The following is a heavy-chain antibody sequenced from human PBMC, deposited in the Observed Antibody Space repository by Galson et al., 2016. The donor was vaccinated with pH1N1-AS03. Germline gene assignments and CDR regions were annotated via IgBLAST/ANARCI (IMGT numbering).Heavy chain of an antibody. CDR3: ARDGPPQGISVAGSFDF. Sequence: SLRLSCAASGFPLSGYSMNWVRQAPGKGLEWVSFISTSSSSIYYADSVKGRFTISRDNAQNLQYLQMNSLRDEDTAVYYCARDGPPQGISVAGSFDFWGQGTLVTVSS. J-gene: IGHJ4*02. CDR2: ISTSSSSI. CDR1: GFPLSGYS. D-gene: IGHD6-19*01. V-gene: IGHV3-21*01.